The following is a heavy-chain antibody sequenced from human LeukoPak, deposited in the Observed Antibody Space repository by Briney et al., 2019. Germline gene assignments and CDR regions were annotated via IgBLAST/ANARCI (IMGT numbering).Heavy chain of an antibody. CDR2: ISGSGGTT. V-gene: IGHV3-23*01. D-gene: IGHD3-22*01. CDR3: AKDGNYCYDSSGYYLFDY. J-gene: IGHJ4*02. CDR1: GFTFSTYA. Sequence: GGSLRLSCAASGFTFSTYAMSWVRQAPGKGLEWVSAISGSGGTTYYADSVEGRFTISRDNSKNTLYLQMNSLRAEDTAVYYCAKDGNYCYDSSGYYLFDYWGQGTLVTVSS.